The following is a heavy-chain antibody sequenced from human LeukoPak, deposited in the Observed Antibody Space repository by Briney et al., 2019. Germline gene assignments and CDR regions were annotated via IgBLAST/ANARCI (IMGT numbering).Heavy chain of an antibody. CDR3: AKTRGSGPFDY. CDR2: ISGSGGST. J-gene: IGHJ4*02. V-gene: IGHV3-23*01. D-gene: IGHD3-10*01. CDR1: GFTFSSSA. Sequence: PGGSLRLSCTTSGFTFSSSAMSWVRQAPGKGLEWVSAISGSGGSTYYADSVKGRFTISRDNSKNTLYLQMNNLRAEDTAVYYCAKTRGSGPFDYWGQGTLVTVSS.